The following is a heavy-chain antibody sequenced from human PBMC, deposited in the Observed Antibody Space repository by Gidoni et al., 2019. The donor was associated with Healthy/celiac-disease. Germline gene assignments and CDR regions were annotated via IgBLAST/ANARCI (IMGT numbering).Heavy chain of an antibody. V-gene: IGHV3-23*01. CDR2: ISGIGGYT. CDR1: GFTFSSYG. Sequence: EVKLLESGGGLVQPGGSRRLDGAASGFTFSSYGLSWVSQAPGKGLEWVSAISGIGGYTYYASSVQGRFTISRDNSKNTLYLQMNSLRAEDTALYYCAKDRIALATMVRGVIQNHYGMDVWGQGTTVTVSS. D-gene: IGHD3-10*01. CDR3: AKDRIALATMVRGVIQNHYGMDV. J-gene: IGHJ6*02.